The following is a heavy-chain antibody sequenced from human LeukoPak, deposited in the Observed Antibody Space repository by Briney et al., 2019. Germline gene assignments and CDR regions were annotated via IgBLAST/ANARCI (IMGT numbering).Heavy chain of an antibody. J-gene: IGHJ6*02. CDR2: ITQDGSEK. D-gene: IGHD2-15*01. CDR1: GLTFSRHW. Sequence: GGSLRLSCEASGLTFSRHWMSWVRQAPGKGLEWVANITQDGSEKYYVDSVKGRFAISRDNAKNSLYLQMNSLRAEDTAVYYCARDRGGGYYGMDVWGQGTTVTVSS. V-gene: IGHV3-7*01. CDR3: ARDRGGGYYGMDV.